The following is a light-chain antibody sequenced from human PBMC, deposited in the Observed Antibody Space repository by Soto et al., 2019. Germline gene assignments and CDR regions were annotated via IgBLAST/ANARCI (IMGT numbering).Light chain of an antibody. CDR3: QQYGRAPIT. CDR1: ADVSSSY. J-gene: IGKJ5*01. CDR2: DAS. Sequence: EIVLTQSPATLSLSPGERATLSCGASADVSSSYVAWYQQKSGLAPRLLIHDASSRATGIPDRFSGSKSGTEFTLTIRRREPADAAGYYCQQYGRAPITFGQGTRLEIK. V-gene: IGKV3D-20*01.